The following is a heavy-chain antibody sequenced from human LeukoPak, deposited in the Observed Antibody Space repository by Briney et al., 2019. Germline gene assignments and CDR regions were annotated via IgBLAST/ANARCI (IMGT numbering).Heavy chain of an antibody. Sequence: SQTLSLTCTVSGGSISSGDSHWSWIRQHPGKGLEWIGYIYYSGSTYYSPSLKSRVAISVDTSKNQFSLKLSSVTAADTAVYYCASSTRCYTCGLDVWGKGTTVTVSS. D-gene: IGHD2-2*02. J-gene: IGHJ6*04. CDR1: GGSISSGDSH. CDR3: ASSTRCYTCGLDV. V-gene: IGHV4-31*03. CDR2: IYYSGST.